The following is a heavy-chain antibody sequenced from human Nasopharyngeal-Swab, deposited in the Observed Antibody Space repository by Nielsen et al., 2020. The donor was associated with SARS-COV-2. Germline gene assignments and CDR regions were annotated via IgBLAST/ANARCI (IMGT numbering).Heavy chain of an antibody. D-gene: IGHD5-12*01. V-gene: IGHV3-30*18. J-gene: IGHJ4*02. Sequence: WIRQPPGKGLEWVAVISYDGSNKYYADSVKGRFTISRDNSKNTLYLQMNSLRAEDTAVYYCVKEDIVATMFQIGYYFDYWGQGTLVTVSS. CDR3: VKEDIVATMFQIGYYFDY. CDR2: ISYDGSNK.